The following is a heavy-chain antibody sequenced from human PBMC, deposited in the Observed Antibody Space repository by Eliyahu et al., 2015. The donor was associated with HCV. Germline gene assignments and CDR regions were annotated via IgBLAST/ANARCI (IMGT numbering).Heavy chain of an antibody. CDR3: ARDPWVVDYGDSPPL. Sequence: QVQLQESGPGLVKPSQTLSLTCTVSGGSISSGSYYWRWIRQPAGKGLEWIGRIYTSGSTNYNPSLKSRVTISVDTSKNQFSLKLSSVTAADTAVYYCARDPWVVDYGDSPPLWGQGTLVTVSS. CDR2: IYTSGST. CDR1: GGSISSGSYY. D-gene: IGHD4-17*01. V-gene: IGHV4-61*02. J-gene: IGHJ1*01.